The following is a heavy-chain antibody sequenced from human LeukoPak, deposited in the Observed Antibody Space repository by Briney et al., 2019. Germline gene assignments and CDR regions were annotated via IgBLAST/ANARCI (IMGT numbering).Heavy chain of an antibody. V-gene: IGHV4-59*08. D-gene: IGHD6-19*01. J-gene: IGHJ4*02. CDR3: ARLRVAGKEVNLDY. CDR1: GGSISSYY. Sequence: SGTLSLTCTVSGGSISSYYWSWIRQPPGKGLEWIGYIYYSGSTNYNPSLKSRVTISVDTSKNQFSLKLSSVTAADTAVYYCARLRVAGKEVNLDYWGQGTLVTVSS. CDR2: IYYSGST.